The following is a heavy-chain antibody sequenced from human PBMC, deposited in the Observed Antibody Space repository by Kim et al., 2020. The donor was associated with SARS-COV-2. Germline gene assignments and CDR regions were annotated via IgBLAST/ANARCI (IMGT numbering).Heavy chain of an antibody. V-gene: IGHV4-30-4*01. CDR3: ARDLGDRRPGAY. Sequence: SETLSLTCTVSGGSISSGDYYWSWIRQPPGKGLEWIGYIYYSGSTYYNPSLKSRVTISVDTSKNQFSLKLSSVTAADTAVYYCARDLGDRRPGAYWGQGTLVTVSS. J-gene: IGHJ4*02. CDR2: IYYSGST. D-gene: IGHD3-10*01. CDR1: GGSISSGDYY.